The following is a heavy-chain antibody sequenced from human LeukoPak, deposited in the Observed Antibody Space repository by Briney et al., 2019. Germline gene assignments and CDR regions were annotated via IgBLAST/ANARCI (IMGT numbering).Heavy chain of an antibody. Sequence: SGGSLRLSCAASGFTFSSYWMCWVRQAPGKGLVWVSRINSDGSSTTSADSVKGRFTISRDNAKNTLYLQMGSLRAEDTAVYYCARETSGPLDYWGQGTLVTVSS. CDR3: ARETSGPLDY. V-gene: IGHV3-74*01. CDR2: INSDGSST. CDR1: GFTFSSYW. J-gene: IGHJ4*02. D-gene: IGHD3-10*01.